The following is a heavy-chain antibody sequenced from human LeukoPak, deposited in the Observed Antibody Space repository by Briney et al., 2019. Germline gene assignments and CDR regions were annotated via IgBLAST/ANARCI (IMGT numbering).Heavy chain of an antibody. Sequence: GTSLRLSCAVSGFTISSHGMHWVRQAPGKGLEWVANIKQDGSEKYYVDSVKGRFTISRDNAKNSLYLQMNSLRAEDTAVYYCARENYDFWSGYYSQYNFDYWGQGTLVTVSS. CDR2: IKQDGSEK. D-gene: IGHD3-3*01. CDR3: ARENYDFWSGYYSQYNFDY. V-gene: IGHV3-7*03. CDR1: GFTISSHG. J-gene: IGHJ4*02.